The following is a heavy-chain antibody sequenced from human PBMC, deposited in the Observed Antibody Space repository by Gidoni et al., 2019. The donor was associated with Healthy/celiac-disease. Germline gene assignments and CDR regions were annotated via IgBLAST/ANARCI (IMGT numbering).Heavy chain of an antibody. J-gene: IGHJ4*02. Sequence: QVQLVQSGAEVKTPGSSVKVSCKASGGTFSSYAISWVRHAPGQGLEWMGGIIPIFGTANYAQKFQGRVTITADESTSTAYMELSSLRSEDTAVYYCARDHDFYDGSGSYYNVMGYWGQGTLVTVSS. CDR1: GGTFSSYA. D-gene: IGHD3-10*01. V-gene: IGHV1-69*01. CDR3: ARDHDFYDGSGSYYNVMGY. CDR2: IIPIFGTA.